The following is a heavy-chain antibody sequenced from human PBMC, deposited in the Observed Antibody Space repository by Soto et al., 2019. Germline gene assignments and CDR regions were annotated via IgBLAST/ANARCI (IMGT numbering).Heavy chain of an antibody. J-gene: IGHJ4*02. D-gene: IGHD5-18*01. CDR1: GYSISSSNW. CDR3: ASKSYGYTFYDY. V-gene: IGHV4-28*01. CDR2: IYYSGTT. Sequence: SETLSLTCAVSGYSISSSNWWGWIRQPPGKGLEWIGYIYYSGTTYYNPSLKSRVTMSVDTSKNQFSLKLSSVTAADTAVYYCASKSYGYTFYDYWGQGTLVTVSS.